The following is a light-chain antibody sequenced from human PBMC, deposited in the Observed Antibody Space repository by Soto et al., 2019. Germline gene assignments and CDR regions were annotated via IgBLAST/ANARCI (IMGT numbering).Light chain of an antibody. CDR2: GAS. J-gene: IGKJ2*01. CDR1: QSVSSSY. CDR3: QHYGSSPYP. Sequence: EIVLTQSPGTLSLSPGERANLSCGASQSVSSSYLAWYQQKPGQAPRLLIYGASSRATGIPDRFSGSGSGTDFTLTISRLEPEDFAVYFCQHYGSSPYPFGQGTKMEIK. V-gene: IGKV3-20*01.